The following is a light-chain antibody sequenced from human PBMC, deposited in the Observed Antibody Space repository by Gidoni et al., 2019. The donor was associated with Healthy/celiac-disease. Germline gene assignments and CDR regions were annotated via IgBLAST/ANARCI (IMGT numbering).Light chain of an antibody. CDR1: QSLLHSNGYNY. CDR2: LGS. V-gene: IGKV2-28*01. J-gene: IGKJ5*01. CDR3: MQALQTPLIT. Sequence: DIVMTQSPLSLPVTPGEPASISCRSSQSLLHSNGYNYLDWYLQKPGQSPQLLIYLGSNRASGVPDRFSGSGSGTDFTLKISRVEAEDGGVYYCMQALQTPLITFGQGTRLEIK.